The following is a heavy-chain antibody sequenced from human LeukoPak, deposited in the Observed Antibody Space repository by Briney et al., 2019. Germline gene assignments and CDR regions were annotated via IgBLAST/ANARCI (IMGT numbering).Heavy chain of an antibody. Sequence: SETLSLTCTVSGGSISTYYWSWIRQTPGKGLEGIGYIYYSGSTNYNPSLKSRVTISVDTSKNQFSLKLSSVTAADTAVYYCARGDSSGYYAWFDPWGQGTLVTVSS. J-gene: IGHJ5*02. CDR1: GGSISTYY. D-gene: IGHD3-22*01. CDR3: ARGDSSGYYAWFDP. V-gene: IGHV4-59*01. CDR2: IYYSGST.